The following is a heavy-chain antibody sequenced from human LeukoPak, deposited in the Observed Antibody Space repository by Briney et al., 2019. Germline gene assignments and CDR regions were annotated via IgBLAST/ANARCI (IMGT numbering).Heavy chain of an antibody. CDR1: GFTVSTNY. J-gene: IGHJ4*02. D-gene: IGHD6-19*01. Sequence: GGSLRLSCAASGFTVSTNYMNWVRQAPGKGLEWVSFVYSGGSTYYADSVKGRFTISRDNSKNTLYLQMSSLRAEDTAVYYCARGGYSSGGYRDWGQGTLVTVSS. CDR3: ARGGYSSGGYRD. V-gene: IGHV3-53*01. CDR2: VYSGGST.